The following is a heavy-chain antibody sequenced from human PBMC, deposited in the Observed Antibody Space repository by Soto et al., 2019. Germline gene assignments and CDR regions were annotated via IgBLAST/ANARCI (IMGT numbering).Heavy chain of an antibody. J-gene: IGHJ5*02. CDR3: ARVADR. D-gene: IGHD2-15*01. V-gene: IGHV4-30-2*01. CDR2: TYHSGST. CDR1: GGSIRSGGYS. Sequence: QLQLQESGSGLVKPSQTLSLTCAVSGGSIRSGGYSWCWIRQPPGKGLEWIGYTYHSGSTYYTPSLTGRVTITVDRFSNQFSRKLRSVTAAGTAVYYCARVADRWGQGTLLTVSS.